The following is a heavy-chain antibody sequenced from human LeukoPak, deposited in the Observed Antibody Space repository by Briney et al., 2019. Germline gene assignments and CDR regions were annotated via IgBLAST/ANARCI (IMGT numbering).Heavy chain of an antibody. V-gene: IGHV1-8*02. CDR1: GYTFTSYD. D-gene: IGHD1-26*01. J-gene: IGHJ4*02. Sequence: GASVKVSCKASGYTFTSYDINWVRQATGQGLEWMGWMNPNSGNTGYAQKLQGRVTMTTDTSTSTAYMELRSLRSDDTAVYYCARGREVGAIFDHWGQGTLVTVSS. CDR2: MNPNSGNT. CDR3: ARGREVGAIFDH.